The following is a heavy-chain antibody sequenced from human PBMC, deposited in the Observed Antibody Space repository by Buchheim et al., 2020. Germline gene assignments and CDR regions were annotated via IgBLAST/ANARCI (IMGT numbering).Heavy chain of an antibody. CDR3: AKSHSSDWYSFDY. Sequence: QVQLVGSGGGVVQPGGSLRLSCAASGFTFSIYGMDWVRQAPGKGLEWVAVISNDGSDKYYADSVKGRFTISRDNSKNTLSLQMNSLRAEDTAVYYCAKSHSSDWYSFDYWGQGTL. J-gene: IGHJ4*02. CDR1: GFTFSIYG. D-gene: IGHD6-19*01. V-gene: IGHV3-30*18. CDR2: ISNDGSDK.